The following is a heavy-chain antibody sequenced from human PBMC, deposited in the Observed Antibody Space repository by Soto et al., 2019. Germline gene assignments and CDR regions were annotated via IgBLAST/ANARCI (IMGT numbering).Heavy chain of an antibody. CDR3: ARQRKWHYYGSGSYYRPDAFDI. CDR2: IYYSGST. D-gene: IGHD3-10*01. Sequence: SETLSLTCTVSGGSISSSSYYWGWIRQPPGKGLEWIGSIYYSGSTYYNPSLKSRVTISVDTSKNQFSLKLSSVTAADTAVYYCARQRKWHYYGSGSYYRPDAFDIWGQGTMVTVSS. J-gene: IGHJ3*02. CDR1: GGSISSSSYY. V-gene: IGHV4-39*01.